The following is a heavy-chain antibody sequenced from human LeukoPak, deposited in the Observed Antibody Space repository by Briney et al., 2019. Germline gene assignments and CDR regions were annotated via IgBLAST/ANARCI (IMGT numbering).Heavy chain of an antibody. Sequence: SETLSLTCTVSGGSISRGDYYWGWLGQPPGKGVEGVGYIYYSGSTYYNPSLKSRVTISVDTSKNQFSLKLSSVTAADTAVYYCARAFMVRGVMEWFDPWGQGTLVTVSS. CDR2: IYYSGST. J-gene: IGHJ5*02. D-gene: IGHD3-10*01. CDR3: ARAFMVRGVMEWFDP. V-gene: IGHV4-30-4*01. CDR1: GGSISRGDYY.